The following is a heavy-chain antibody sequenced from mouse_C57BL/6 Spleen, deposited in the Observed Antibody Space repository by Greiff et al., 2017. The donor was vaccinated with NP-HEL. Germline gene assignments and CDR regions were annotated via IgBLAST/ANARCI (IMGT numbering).Heavy chain of an antibody. D-gene: IGHD2-2*01. J-gene: IGHJ4*01. Sequence: QVQLQQPGAELVKPGASVKLSCKASGYTFTSYWMHWVKQRPGQGLEWIGMIHPNSGSTNYNEKFKSKATLTVDKSSSTAYMQLSSLTSEDSAVYYCARWSGYGYYYAMDYWGQGTSVTVSS. CDR2: IHPNSGST. V-gene: IGHV1-64*01. CDR3: ARWSGYGYYYAMDY. CDR1: GYTFTSYW.